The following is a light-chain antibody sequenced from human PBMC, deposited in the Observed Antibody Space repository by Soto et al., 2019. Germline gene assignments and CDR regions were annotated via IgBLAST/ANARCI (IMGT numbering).Light chain of an antibody. V-gene: IGLV1-40*01. Sequence: QSVLTQPPSVSGAPGQRVTISCTGSSSNIGAGYDVHWYQQLPGTAPKLLICGNNNRPSGVPDRFSGSKSGTSASLAITGLQAEDEADYYCQSYDSSLSVYVFGTGTKVTVL. J-gene: IGLJ1*01. CDR1: SSNIGAGYD. CDR3: QSYDSSLSVYV. CDR2: GNN.